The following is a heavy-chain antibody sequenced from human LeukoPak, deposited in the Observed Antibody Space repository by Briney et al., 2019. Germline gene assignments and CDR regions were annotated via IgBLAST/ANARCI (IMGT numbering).Heavy chain of an antibody. Sequence: SVTVSCKASGGTFSSYSISWVRQAPGQGLEWMGRIIPILGIANYAKKFQGRVTITADKSTSPAYIELSSLRSEDTAVYYCARLPSRAPCYFDYWGQGTLVTVSS. CDR3: ARLPSRAPCYFDY. V-gene: IGHV1-69*02. CDR2: IIPILGIA. CDR1: GGTFSSYS. J-gene: IGHJ4*02.